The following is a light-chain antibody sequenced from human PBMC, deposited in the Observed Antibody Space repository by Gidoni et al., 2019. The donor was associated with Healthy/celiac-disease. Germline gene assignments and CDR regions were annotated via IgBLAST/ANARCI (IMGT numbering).Light chain of an antibody. Sequence: DLVMTQSPDSLAVSLGERATINCKYSQSVLSSSNNKNYLAWYQQKPGQPPKLLIYWASTRESGVPDRFSGSGSGTDFTLTISSLQAEDVAVYYCQQYYSTPLTFGGGTKVEIK. CDR2: WAS. CDR1: QSVLSSSNNKNY. J-gene: IGKJ4*01. V-gene: IGKV4-1*01. CDR3: QQYYSTPLT.